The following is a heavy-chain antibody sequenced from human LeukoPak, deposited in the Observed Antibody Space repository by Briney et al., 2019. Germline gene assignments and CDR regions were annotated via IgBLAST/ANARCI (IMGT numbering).Heavy chain of an antibody. J-gene: IGHJ4*02. D-gene: IGHD6-25*01. V-gene: IGHV4-61*02. Sequence: PSETLSLTCTVSGGSISSGSYYWSWIRQPAGKGLEWIGRIYTSGSTNYNPSLKSRVTMSTDTSKNQFSLKLSSVTAADTALYYCAGRIAAAGSLDYWGQGILVTVSS. CDR3: AGRIAAAGSLDY. CDR1: GGSISSGSYY. CDR2: IYTSGST.